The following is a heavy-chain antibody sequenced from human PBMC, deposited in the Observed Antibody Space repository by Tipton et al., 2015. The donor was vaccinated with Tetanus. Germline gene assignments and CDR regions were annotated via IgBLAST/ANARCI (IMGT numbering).Heavy chain of an antibody. CDR3: AGDQARGARGWNYFDY. V-gene: IGHV4-31*03. CDR2: IYYSGST. Sequence: GLVKPSQTLSLSCTVSGGPISSGGYYWSWIRQHPGKGLEWIGDIYYSGSTYYNPSLKSRVTLSVDTSKNQFSLKLNSVSAADTAVYYCAGDQARGARGWNYFDYWGQGTLVTVSS. CDR1: GGPISSGGYY. J-gene: IGHJ4*02. D-gene: IGHD1-26*01.